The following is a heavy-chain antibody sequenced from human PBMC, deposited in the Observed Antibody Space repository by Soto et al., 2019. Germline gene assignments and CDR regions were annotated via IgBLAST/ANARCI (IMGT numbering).Heavy chain of an antibody. V-gene: IGHV3-13*04. CDR2: IGTAGDT. Sequence: GGSLRLSCAASGFTFSSYDMHWVRQATGKGLEWVSAIGTAGDTYYPGSVKGRFTISRENAKNSLYLQMNSLRAGDTAVYYCARGDGPMIVTYGMDVWGQGTTVTVSS. CDR3: ARGDGPMIVTYGMDV. J-gene: IGHJ6*02. CDR1: GFTFSSYD. D-gene: IGHD3-22*01.